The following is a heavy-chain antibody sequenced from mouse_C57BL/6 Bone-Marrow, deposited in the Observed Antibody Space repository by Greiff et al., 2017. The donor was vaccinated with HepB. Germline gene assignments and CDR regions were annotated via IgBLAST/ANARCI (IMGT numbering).Heavy chain of an antibody. Sequence: VQLQQPGAELVRPGSSVKLSCKASGYTFTSYWMHWVKQRPIQGLEWIGNIDPSDSETHYNQKFKDKATLTVDKSSSTADMQLSSLTSEDSAVYYCARSGYWYFDVWGTGTTVTVSS. CDR1: GYTFTSYW. J-gene: IGHJ1*03. V-gene: IGHV1-52*01. D-gene: IGHD3-1*01. CDR3: ARSGYWYFDV. CDR2: IDPSDSET.